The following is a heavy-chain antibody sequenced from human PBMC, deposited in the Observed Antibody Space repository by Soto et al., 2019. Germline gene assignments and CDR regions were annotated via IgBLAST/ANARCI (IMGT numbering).Heavy chain of an antibody. CDR1: GFTFSSYG. V-gene: IGHV3-33*01. Sequence: GGSLRLSCAASGFTFSSYGMHWVRQAPGKGLEWVAVIWYDGSNKYYADSVKGRFTISRDNSKNTLYLQMNSLRAEDTAVYYCARDFNPSSIYDFWSGYPGDYYYGMDVWGQGTTVTVSS. CDR3: ARDFNPSSIYDFWSGYPGDYYYGMDV. J-gene: IGHJ6*02. D-gene: IGHD3-3*01. CDR2: IWYDGSNK.